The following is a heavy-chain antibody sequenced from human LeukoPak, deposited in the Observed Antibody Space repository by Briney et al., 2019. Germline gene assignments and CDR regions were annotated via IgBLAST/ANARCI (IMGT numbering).Heavy chain of an antibody. J-gene: IGHJ4*02. CDR2: ISGSGGST. V-gene: IGHV3-23*01. D-gene: IGHD2-2*02. CDR1: GFTFSSYA. CDR3: AKGYCSSTSCYIGFDY. Sequence: GGSLRLSCAASGFTFSSYAMSWVRQAPGKGLEWVSAISGSGGSTYYADSVKGRFTISRDNSQNTLYLQMDSLRAEDTAVYFCAKGYCSSTSCYIGFDYWGQGTLVTVSS.